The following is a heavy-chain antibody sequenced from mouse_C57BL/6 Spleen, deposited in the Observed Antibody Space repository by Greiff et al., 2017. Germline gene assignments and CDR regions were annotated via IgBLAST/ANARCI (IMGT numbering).Heavy chain of an antibody. J-gene: IGHJ2*01. CDR1: GFNIKNTY. CDR3: ASGAAVVACDN. CDR2: IDPANGNT. Sequence: EVQLQQSLAELVRPGASVKLSCPASGFNIKNTYMHWVKQRPEQGLEWIGRIDPANGNTKYAPKVQGKATITADTSSHPAYRQLSRLTSEDTAVYYCASGAAVVACDNWGQGTTLPVSS. V-gene: IGHV14-3*01. D-gene: IGHD1-1*01.